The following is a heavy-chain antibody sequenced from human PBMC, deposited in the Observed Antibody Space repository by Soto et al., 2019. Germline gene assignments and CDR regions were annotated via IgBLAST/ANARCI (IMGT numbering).Heavy chain of an antibody. CDR2: IYWDDDK. Sequence: TLSLTCTVSGGSISSGNYYWSWIRQPPGKALEWLALIYWDDDKRYSPSLKSRLTITKDTSKNQVVLTMTNMDPVDTATYYCAHSALQTGDFDYWGQGTLVTVSS. D-gene: IGHD1-26*01. CDR3: AHSALQTGDFDY. V-gene: IGHV2-5*08. J-gene: IGHJ4*02. CDR1: GGSISSGNYY.